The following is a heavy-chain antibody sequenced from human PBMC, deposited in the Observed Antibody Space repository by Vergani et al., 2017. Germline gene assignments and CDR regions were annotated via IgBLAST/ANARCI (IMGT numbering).Heavy chain of an antibody. Sequence: QVQLVESGGGVVQPGRSLRLSCAASGFTFSDYYMSWIRQAPGKGLEWVSYISSSGSTIYYADSVKGRFTISRDNAKNSLYLQMNSLRDEDTAVYYCARDPFYSSSWFEHGGYWGQGTLVTVSS. V-gene: IGHV3-11*01. CDR1: GFTFSDYY. CDR3: ARDPFYSSSWFEHGGY. J-gene: IGHJ4*02. CDR2: ISSSGSTI. D-gene: IGHD6-13*01.